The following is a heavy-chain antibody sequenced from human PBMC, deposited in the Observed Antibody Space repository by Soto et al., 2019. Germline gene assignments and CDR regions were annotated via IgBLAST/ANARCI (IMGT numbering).Heavy chain of an antibody. D-gene: IGHD3-3*02. V-gene: IGHV1-69*01. Sequence: QVQLMQSGAEMKKPGSSVKVSCKSSGDTFSSAAISWVRQAPGQGLEWMGGLIYIFRAPDYAQKFQGRVTITADESTSTAYMELRSLRSDDTAVYYWARDKHRPELGGNYCYALDVWGQGTTVIVSS. CDR1: GDTFSSAA. CDR2: LIYIFRAP. CDR3: ARDKHRPELGGNYCYALDV. J-gene: IGHJ6*02.